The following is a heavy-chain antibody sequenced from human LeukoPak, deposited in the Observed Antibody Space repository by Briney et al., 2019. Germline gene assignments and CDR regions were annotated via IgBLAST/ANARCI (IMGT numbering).Heavy chain of an antibody. Sequence: GGSLRLSCAASGFTFSSYSMNWVRQAPGKGLEWVSSISSSSSYIYYADSVKGRITISRDNAKNSLYLQMNSLRAEDTAVYYCAKTIAVAGTEAFDIWGQGTMVTVSS. CDR3: AKTIAVAGTEAFDI. J-gene: IGHJ3*02. CDR1: GFTFSSYS. D-gene: IGHD6-19*01. CDR2: ISSSSSYI. V-gene: IGHV3-21*01.